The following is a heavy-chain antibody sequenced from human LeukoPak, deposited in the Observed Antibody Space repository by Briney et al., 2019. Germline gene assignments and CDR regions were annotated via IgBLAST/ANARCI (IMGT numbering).Heavy chain of an antibody. V-gene: IGHV1-69*05. CDR1: GGTFSSYA. D-gene: IGHD4-17*01. Sequence: SVKVSCKASGGTFSSYAISWVRQAPGQGLEWMGGIIPIFGTANYAQKFQGRVTITTDESTSTAYMELSSLRSEDTAVYYWARGGGRGDDYGDYGDGYYYYYYMDVWGKGTTVTVSS. CDR2: IIPIFGTA. CDR3: ARGGGRGDDYGDYGDGYYYYYYMDV. J-gene: IGHJ6*03.